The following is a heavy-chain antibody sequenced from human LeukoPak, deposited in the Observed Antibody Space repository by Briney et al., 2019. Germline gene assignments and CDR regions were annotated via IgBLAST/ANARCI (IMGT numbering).Heavy chain of an antibody. D-gene: IGHD2-21*02. CDR2: IYHSGST. Sequence: SQTLSLTCAVSGVSISSGGYSWSWIRQPPGKGLEWIGYIYHSGSTYYNPSLKSRVTISVDTSKNQFSLKLSSVTAADTAVYYCALNPYCGGDCYIDYWGQGTLVTVSS. J-gene: IGHJ4*02. V-gene: IGHV4-30-2*01. CDR1: GVSISSGGYS. CDR3: ALNPYCGGDCYIDY.